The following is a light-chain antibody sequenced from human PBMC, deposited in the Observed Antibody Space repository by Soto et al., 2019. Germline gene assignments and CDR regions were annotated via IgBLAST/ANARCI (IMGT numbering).Light chain of an antibody. V-gene: IGLV1-40*01. CDR3: QSYDSSRSGV. Sequence: QSVLTQPPSVSGAPGQRVTISCTGSSSNIGAGYDVHWYQQLPGTAPKLLIYGNSNRPSGVPDRFSGSKSGTSASLAITGLQAEDEADYYCQSYDSSRSGVFGTGTKLTVV. CDR1: SSNIGAGYD. CDR2: GNS. J-gene: IGLJ1*01.